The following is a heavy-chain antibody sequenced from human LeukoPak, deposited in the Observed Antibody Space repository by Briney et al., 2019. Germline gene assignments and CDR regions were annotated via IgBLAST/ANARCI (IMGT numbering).Heavy chain of an antibody. CDR2: ISSTGTTK. CDR1: GFTFISFE. CDR3: ARDLSGVTGYTYGRGIDY. V-gene: IGHV3-48*03. Sequence: GGSLRLSCAASGFTFISFEMNWIRQAPGKGLEWVSYISSTGTTKYYADSVKGRFTIFRDNAKNSLYLQMNSLRVEDTAVYYCARDLSGVTGYTYGRGIDYWGQGTLVTVSS. D-gene: IGHD5-18*01. J-gene: IGHJ4*02.